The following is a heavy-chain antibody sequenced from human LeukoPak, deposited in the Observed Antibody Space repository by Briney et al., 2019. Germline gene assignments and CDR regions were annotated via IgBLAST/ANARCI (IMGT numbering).Heavy chain of an antibody. Sequence: SETLSLTCTVSGGSVSSGSYYWSWIRQPPGKGLEWIGYIYYSGSTNYNPSLKSRVTISVDTSKNQFSLKLSSVTAADTAVYYCARATYNVYYYYYGMDVWGKGTTVTVSS. J-gene: IGHJ6*04. V-gene: IGHV4-61*01. CDR1: GGSVSSGSYY. CDR2: IYYSGST. D-gene: IGHD5-24*01. CDR3: ARATYNVYYYYYGMDV.